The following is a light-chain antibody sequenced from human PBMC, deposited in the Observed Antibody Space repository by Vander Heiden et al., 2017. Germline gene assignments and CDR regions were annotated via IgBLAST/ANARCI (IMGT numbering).Light chain of an antibody. J-gene: IGKJ1*01. CDR2: SAS. CDR3: QQANSFPRT. CDR1: KGISTW. Sequence: IKLPQPPPPVPAPVGERFPTPCRASKGISTWLAWYQQIPEKAPKLLNSSASSLQSGVPSRFSGSGSGTDFILTISTQQPEDLATYYCQQANSFPRTFGQGTKVEIK. V-gene: IGKV1-12*01.